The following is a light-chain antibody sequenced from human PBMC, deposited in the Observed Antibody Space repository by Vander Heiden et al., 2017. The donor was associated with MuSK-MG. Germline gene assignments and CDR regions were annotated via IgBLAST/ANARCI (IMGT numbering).Light chain of an antibody. CDR2: DGS. Sequence: HSALPQPASVSGSPRQSITISCTGSRSDVGGYNYVSWYQRRPGEAPTLMMYDGSHRPSRVSNRFSGSKSGNTASLTISGLQAEDEGDYYCSSYSTGNTLGVVGGGTKLTV. V-gene: IGLV2-14*01. CDR3: SSYSTGNTLGV. J-gene: IGLJ2*01. CDR1: RSDVGGYNY.